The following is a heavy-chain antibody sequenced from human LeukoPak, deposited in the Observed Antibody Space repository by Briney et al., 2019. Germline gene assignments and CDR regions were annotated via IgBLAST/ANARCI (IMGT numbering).Heavy chain of an antibody. J-gene: IGHJ6*03. CDR2: INPSGGST. Sequence: ASVKVSCKASGYTFTSYYMHWVRQAPGQGLEWMGIINPSGGSTSYAQKFQGRVTMTRDMSTSTVYMELSSLRSEDTAVYYCARGGRYCSSTSCYTADFQDYYYYYMDVWGKGTTVTVSS. CDR1: GYTFTSYY. CDR3: ARGGRYCSSTSCYTADFQDYYYYYMDV. V-gene: IGHV1-46*01. D-gene: IGHD2-2*02.